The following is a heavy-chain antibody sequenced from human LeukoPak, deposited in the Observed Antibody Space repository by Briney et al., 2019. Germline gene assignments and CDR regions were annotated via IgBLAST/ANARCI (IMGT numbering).Heavy chain of an antibody. Sequence: GGSLRLSCAASGFTFSSYAMSWVRQAPGKGLEWVSVIYGSGGSTYYADSVKGRFTISRDNSKNTLYLQMNGLRAEDTAVYYCAKGADFWSGQFDYWGQGTLVTVSS. CDR3: AKGADFWSGQFDY. D-gene: IGHD3-3*01. CDR2: IYGSGGST. J-gene: IGHJ4*02. CDR1: GFTFSSYA. V-gene: IGHV3-23*01.